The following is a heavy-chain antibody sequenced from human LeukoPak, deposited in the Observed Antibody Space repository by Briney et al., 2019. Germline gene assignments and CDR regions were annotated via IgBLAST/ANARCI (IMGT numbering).Heavy chain of an antibody. CDR1: GFTSSGSD. CDR3: TTYTRGHY. J-gene: IGHJ4*02. V-gene: IGHV3-73*01. Sequence: GGSLRLSCAASGFTSSGSDMHWVRQASGKGLEWVGRNGIKANNYATAYSAALKGRFTISRDDSKNTAYLQMNSLRTEDTAVYYCTTYTRGHYWGQGILVTVSS. CDR2: NGIKANNYAT. D-gene: IGHD6-19*01.